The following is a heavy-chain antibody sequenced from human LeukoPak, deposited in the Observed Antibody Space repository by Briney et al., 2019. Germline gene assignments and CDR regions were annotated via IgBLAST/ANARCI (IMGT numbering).Heavy chain of an antibody. V-gene: IGHV3-23*01. CDR1: GFTVSTNY. D-gene: IGHD2-21*02. Sequence: PGGSLRLSCAASGFTVSTNYMSWVRQAPEKGLEWVSAVSGSGVNTYYADSVKGRFTISRDNSKNTLYLQMNSLRAEDTAVYYCAREYRRVTGKSPGIDYWGKGTLVTVSS. J-gene: IGHJ4*02. CDR3: AREYRRVTGKSPGIDY. CDR2: VSGSGVNT.